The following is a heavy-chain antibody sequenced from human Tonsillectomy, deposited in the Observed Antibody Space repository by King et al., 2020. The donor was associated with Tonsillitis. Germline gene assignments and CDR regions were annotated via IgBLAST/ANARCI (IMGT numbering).Heavy chain of an antibody. CDR2: IDWDDDK. J-gene: IGHJ4*02. CDR1: GFSLSTSGMC. D-gene: IGHD3-9*01. Sequence: VTLQESGPALVKPPQTLTLTCTFSGFSLSTSGMCVSWIRQPPGKALEWLARIDWDDDKYYSTSLKTRLTISKDTSKNQVVLTMTNMDPVDTATYYCARIHPLRYYYEDWGQGTLVTVSS. V-gene: IGHV2-70*11. CDR3: ARIHPLRYYYED.